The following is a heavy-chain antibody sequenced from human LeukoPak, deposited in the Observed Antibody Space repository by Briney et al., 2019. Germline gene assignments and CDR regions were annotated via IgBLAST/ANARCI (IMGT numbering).Heavy chain of an antibody. Sequence: PGGPLRLSCATSGFTFSTYWMSWVRQVPGKGLEWVANIKQDGSEIYYVDSVKGRFTISRDNAKNSLFLQMNNLRAEDTAIYYCARDKVEGPTLFDYWGQGTLVTVSS. CDR3: ARDKVEGPTLFDY. J-gene: IGHJ4*02. V-gene: IGHV3-7*01. D-gene: IGHD2-15*01. CDR1: GFTFSTYW. CDR2: IKQDGSEI.